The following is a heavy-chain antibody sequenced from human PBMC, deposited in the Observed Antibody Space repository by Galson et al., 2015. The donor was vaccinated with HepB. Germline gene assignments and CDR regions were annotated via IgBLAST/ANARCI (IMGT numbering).Heavy chain of an antibody. V-gene: IGHV1-3*01. Sequence: SVKVSCKASGYTFTSSAIHWVRQAPGQRLEWMGWINADNGNTKYSQRFQDRVTISRDTSASTAYMELSSLRSEDTAVYYCARAYYDGSAYEDWGQGTLVTVSS. CDR2: INADNGNT. J-gene: IGHJ4*02. CDR1: GYTFTSSA. CDR3: ARAYYDGSAYED. D-gene: IGHD3-22*01.